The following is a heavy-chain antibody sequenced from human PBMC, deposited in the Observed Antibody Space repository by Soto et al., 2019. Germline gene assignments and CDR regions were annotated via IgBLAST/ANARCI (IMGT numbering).Heavy chain of an antibody. D-gene: IGHD3-10*01. Sequence: QVQLVQSGAEVKKPGASVKVSCKASGYTFTSYGISWVRQAPGQGLEWMGWISAYNGNTNYAQKLQGRVTMTTDTSTSTAYMELRSLRSDDTAVYYCARQERQLRWFGELSYYGMDVWGQGTTVTVSS. V-gene: IGHV1-18*01. CDR2: ISAYNGNT. CDR1: GYTFTSYG. CDR3: ARQERQLRWFGELSYYGMDV. J-gene: IGHJ6*02.